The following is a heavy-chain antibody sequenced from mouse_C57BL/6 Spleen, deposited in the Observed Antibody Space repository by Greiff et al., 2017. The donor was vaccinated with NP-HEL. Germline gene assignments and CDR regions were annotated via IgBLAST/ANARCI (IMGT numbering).Heavy chain of an antibody. V-gene: IGHV5-9*01. Sequence: EVQLVESGGGLVKPGGSLKLSCAASGFTFSSYTMSWVRQTPEKRLEWVATISGGGGNTYYPDSVKGRFTISRDNAKNTLYLQMSSLRSEDTALYYCARRYYYGSSLSYAMDYWGQGTSVTVSS. J-gene: IGHJ4*01. D-gene: IGHD1-1*01. CDR1: GFTFSSYT. CDR2: ISGGGGNT. CDR3: ARRYYYGSSLSYAMDY.